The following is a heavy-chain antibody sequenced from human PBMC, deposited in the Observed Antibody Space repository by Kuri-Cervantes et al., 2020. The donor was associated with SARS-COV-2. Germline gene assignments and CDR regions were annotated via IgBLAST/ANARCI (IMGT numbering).Heavy chain of an antibody. V-gene: IGHV5-51*01. D-gene: IGHD2-15*01. CDR1: GYSFTSYW. CDR3: ARPGYCSGGSCYSLYY. Sequence: GESLKISCKGSGYSFTSYWIGWVRQMPGKGLEWMGIIYPGDSDTRYSPSFQGQVTISADKSISTAYLQWSSLKASDTAMYYCARPGYCSGGSCYSLYYWGRGTLVTVSS. J-gene: IGHJ4*02. CDR2: IYPGDSDT.